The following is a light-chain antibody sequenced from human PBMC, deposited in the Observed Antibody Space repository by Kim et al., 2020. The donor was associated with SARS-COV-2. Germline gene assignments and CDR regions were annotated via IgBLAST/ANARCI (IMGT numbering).Light chain of an antibody. CDR1: QSVSSTY. Sequence: LSPGERATLSCRASQSVSSTYFAWYQQKPGQAPRLLIYGATSRATGVPDRFSGSGSGTDFTLTISGLEPEDFAVYYCQEYGSSRTFGQGTKVDIK. CDR3: QEYGSSRT. CDR2: GAT. V-gene: IGKV3-20*01. J-gene: IGKJ1*01.